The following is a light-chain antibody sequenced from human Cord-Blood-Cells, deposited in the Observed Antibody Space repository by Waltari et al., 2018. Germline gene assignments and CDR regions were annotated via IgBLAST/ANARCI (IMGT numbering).Light chain of an antibody. CDR1: QSVLYSSNNKNY. CDR3: QQYYSTPS. CDR2: WAS. V-gene: IGKV4-1*01. J-gene: IGKJ2*03. Sequence: DIVMTQYPDSLAVSMGERATINCKSRQSVLYSSNNKNYLAWYQQKPGQPPKLLIYWASTRESGVPDRFSGSGSGTDFTLTISSLQAEDVAVYYCQQYYSTPSFGQGTKLEIK.